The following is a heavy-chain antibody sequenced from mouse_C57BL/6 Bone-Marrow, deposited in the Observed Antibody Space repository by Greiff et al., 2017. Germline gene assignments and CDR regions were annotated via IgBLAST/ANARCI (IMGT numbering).Heavy chain of an antibody. J-gene: IGHJ3*01. CDR2: IYPRSGNT. CDR3: ARGGYYINFLAY. V-gene: IGHV1-81*01. D-gene: IGHD2-5*01. Sequence: VQLQQSGAELARPGASVKLSCQASGYTFPSYGISWVKQRNGQGLEWIGEIYPRSGNTYYNEKFKGKATLTADKSSSTAYMELRSLTSEDSAVYFCARGGYYINFLAYWGQGTLVTVSA. CDR1: GYTFPSYG.